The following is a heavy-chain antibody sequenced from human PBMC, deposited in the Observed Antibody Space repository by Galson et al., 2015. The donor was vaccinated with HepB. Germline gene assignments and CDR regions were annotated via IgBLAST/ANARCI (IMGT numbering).Heavy chain of an antibody. CDR2: IWHDGSNQ. Sequence: SLRLSCAASGFIFSRHGIHWVRQASGKGLECVAMIWHDGSNQLYADSVKGRFTISRDNSKNTLYLQMNSLRAEDTAVYYCVRESLMAMVTFDLWGRGTLVTVSS. J-gene: IGHJ4*02. CDR3: VRESLMAMVTFDL. D-gene: IGHD5-18*01. V-gene: IGHV3-33*01. CDR1: GFIFSRHG.